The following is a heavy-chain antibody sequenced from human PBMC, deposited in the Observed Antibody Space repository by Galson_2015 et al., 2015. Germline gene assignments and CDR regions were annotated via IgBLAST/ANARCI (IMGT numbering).Heavy chain of an antibody. CDR2: IYYSGST. V-gene: IGHV4-61*01. CDR3: ARALRGKSYNWNYHSYYYYMDV. D-gene: IGHD1-7*01. CDR1: GGSVSSGSYY. Sequence: LSLTCTVSGGSVSSGSYYWSWIRQPPGKGLEWIGYIYYSGSTNYNPSLKSRVTISVDTSKNQFSLKLSSVTAADTAVYYCARALRGKSYNWNYHSYYYYMDVWGKGTTVTVSS. J-gene: IGHJ6*03.